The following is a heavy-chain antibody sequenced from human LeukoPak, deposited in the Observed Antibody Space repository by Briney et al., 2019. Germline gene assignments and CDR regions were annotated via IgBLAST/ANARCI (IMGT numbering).Heavy chain of an antibody. D-gene: IGHD3-16*01. CDR2: INPSGGST. CDR3: ATPTPYARGPFDY. Sequence: ASVKVSCKASGYTFTNYYIHWVRQAPGQGLECMGIINPSGGSTSYAQKFQGRVTMTRDMSTSTVYMELSSLRSEDTAVYYCATPTPYARGPFDYWGQGTLVTVSS. CDR1: GYTFTNYY. V-gene: IGHV1-46*01. J-gene: IGHJ4*02.